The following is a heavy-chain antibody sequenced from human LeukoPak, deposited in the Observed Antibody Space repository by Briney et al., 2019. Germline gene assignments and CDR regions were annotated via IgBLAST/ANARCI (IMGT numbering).Heavy chain of an antibody. V-gene: IGHV3-7*01. CDR1: GFTFGGYA. CDR2: IKQDGSEK. Sequence: GGSLRLSCTASGFTFGGYAMNWFRQAPGKGLEWVANIKQDGSEKYYVDSVKGRFAISRDNAKNSLYLQMNSLRAEDTAVYYCARAQRMGSYYLWGQGTMVTVSS. CDR3: ARAQRMGSYYL. D-gene: IGHD1-26*01. J-gene: IGHJ3*01.